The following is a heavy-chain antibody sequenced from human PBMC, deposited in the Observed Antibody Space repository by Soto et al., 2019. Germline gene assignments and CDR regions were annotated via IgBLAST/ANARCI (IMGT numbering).Heavy chain of an antibody. CDR3: AGTHPGYSSSWTFY. V-gene: IGHV3-23*01. CDR2: ISGSGGST. CDR1: GITFGSRA. D-gene: IGHD6-13*01. J-gene: IGHJ4*02. Sequence: EVQLLESGGDLIQPGGSLRLSCVASGITFGSRAMSWVRQAPGEGLEWVSTISGSGGSTYYADSVKGRFTISRDNSKNTLYLQMNSLRAEDTAVYYCAGTHPGYSSSWTFYWGQGTLVTVSS.